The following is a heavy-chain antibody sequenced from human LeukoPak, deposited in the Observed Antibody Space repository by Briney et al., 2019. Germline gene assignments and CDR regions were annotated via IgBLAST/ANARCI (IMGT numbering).Heavy chain of an antibody. CDR2: VGRDGSEK. D-gene: IGHD1-26*01. CDR1: GFTFSDYW. Sequence: GGSLRFSCAASGFTFSDYWMTWVRQVPGQEWEGVANVGRDGSEKNYVDPVEGRFTISRDNAKKSLDLEMNSLRVEDTALYYCAKVGTWELQRVFENWGQGTLVTVSS. J-gene: IGHJ4*02. CDR3: AKVGTWELQRVFEN. V-gene: IGHV3-7*01.